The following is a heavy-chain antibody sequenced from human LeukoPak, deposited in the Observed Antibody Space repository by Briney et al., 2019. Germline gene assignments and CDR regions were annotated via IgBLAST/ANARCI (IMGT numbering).Heavy chain of an antibody. J-gene: IGHJ4*02. CDR3: ARFLRYAVTGSYYFDY. D-gene: IGHD4-17*01. Sequence: PSQTLSLTCTVSGGSISSGSYYWSWIRQPAGKGLEWIGRIYTSGSTNYNPSLKSRVTISVDTSKNQFSLKLSSVTAADTAVYYCARFLRYAVTGSYYFDYWGQGTLVTVSS. CDR1: GGSISSGSYY. V-gene: IGHV4-61*02. CDR2: IYTSGST.